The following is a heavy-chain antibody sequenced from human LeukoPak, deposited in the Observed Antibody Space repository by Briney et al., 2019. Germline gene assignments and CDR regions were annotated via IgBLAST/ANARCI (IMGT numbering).Heavy chain of an antibody. V-gene: IGHV3-48*03. CDR3: ALVGATVA. J-gene: IGHJ5*02. D-gene: IGHD1-26*01. Sequence: SGGSLGLSCAASGFTFSSYEMNWVRQAPGKGLEWISYISSSGNTIYYADSVKGRFTISRDNAKNSLYLQMNSLRAEDTAVYYCALVGATVAWGQGTLVTVSS. CDR2: ISSSGNTI. CDR1: GFTFSSYE.